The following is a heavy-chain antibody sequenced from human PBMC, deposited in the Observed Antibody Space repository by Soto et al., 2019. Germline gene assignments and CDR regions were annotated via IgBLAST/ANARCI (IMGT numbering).Heavy chain of an antibody. Sequence: GGSLRLSCAASGFTFSSYGMHWVRQAPGKGLEWVAVISYDGSNKYYADSVKGRFTISRDNSKNTLYLQMNSLRAEDTAVYYCAKEDASGWSIDYWGQGTLVTVSS. V-gene: IGHV3-30*18. CDR1: GFTFSSYG. CDR2: ISYDGSNK. D-gene: IGHD6-19*01. CDR3: AKEDASGWSIDY. J-gene: IGHJ4*02.